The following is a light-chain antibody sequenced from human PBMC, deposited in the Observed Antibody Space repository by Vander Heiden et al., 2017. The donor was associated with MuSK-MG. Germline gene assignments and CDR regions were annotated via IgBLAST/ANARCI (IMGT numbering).Light chain of an antibody. V-gene: IGKV3-11*01. CDR3: QQRDYWPLT. CDR1: QSVDTY. J-gene: IGKJ4*01. CDR2: DAS. Sequence: EIVLTQSPATLSLSPGERATLSCRASQSVDTYLAWFQQTPGQAPRLLIYDASTRASGTPARFSGSRSGTDFTLTISSLEPEDFAVFYCQQRDYWPLTFGGGTKVE.